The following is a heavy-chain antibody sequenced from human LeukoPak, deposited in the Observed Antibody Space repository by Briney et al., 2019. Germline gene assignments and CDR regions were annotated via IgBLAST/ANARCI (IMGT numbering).Heavy chain of an antibody. D-gene: IGHD2-21*02. CDR1: GFTFSDYY. CDR3: ATVVVTGHNWFDP. CDR2: ISSSSSYT. J-gene: IGHJ5*02. Sequence: GGSLRLSCAASGFTFSDYYMSWIRQAPGKGLEWVSYISSSSSYTNYADSVKGRFTISRDNAKNSLYLQMNSLRAEDTAVYYCATVVVTGHNWFDPWGQGTLVTVSS. V-gene: IGHV3-11*03.